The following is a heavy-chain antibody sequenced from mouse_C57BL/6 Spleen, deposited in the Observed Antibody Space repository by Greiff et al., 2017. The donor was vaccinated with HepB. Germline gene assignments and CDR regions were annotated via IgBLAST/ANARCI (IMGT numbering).Heavy chain of an antibody. CDR3: ARDPRIGNPYYFDY. J-gene: IGHJ2*01. CDR1: GFTFSSYA. Sequence: EVMLVESGGGLVKPGGSLKLSCAASGFTFSSYAMSWVRQTPEQRLEWVATISDGGSYTYYPDKVKGRFTISRDNAKNNLYLQMSHLKSEDTAMYYCARDPRIGNPYYFDYWGQGTTLTVSS. D-gene: IGHD2-1*01. V-gene: IGHV5-4*01. CDR2: ISDGGSYT.